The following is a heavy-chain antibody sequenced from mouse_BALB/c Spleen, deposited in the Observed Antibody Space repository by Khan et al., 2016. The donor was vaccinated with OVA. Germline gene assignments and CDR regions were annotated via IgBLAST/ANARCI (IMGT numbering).Heavy chain of an antibody. CDR2: IWAGGSK. CDR3: AKGPPYCAMDY. CDR1: GFPLTDYA. Sequence: QVQLKESGPGLVALSQSLSITCTVSGFPLTDYAVSWIRQPPGKGLEWLGVIWAGGSKFYNSALKSRLTISKDNSRSQVFLIKNSLRTYDTAMYYWAKGPPYCAMDYWGQGTSVTVSS. J-gene: IGHJ4*01. V-gene: IGHV2-6-5*01.